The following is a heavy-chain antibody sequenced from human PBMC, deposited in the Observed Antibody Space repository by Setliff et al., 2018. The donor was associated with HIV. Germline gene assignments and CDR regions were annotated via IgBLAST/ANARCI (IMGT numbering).Heavy chain of an antibody. Sequence: SETLSLTCTVSGDSISSDFYWGWIRQPPGKGLEWIGSIYHSGNTYYMPSLQSRVTISVDMSKNQFSLNLNSVTAADTAIYFCMRDGSRTTGMTGYYYGVDVWGQGTTVTVSS. CDR1: GDSISSDFY. CDR2: IYHSGNT. V-gene: IGHV4-38-2*02. D-gene: IGHD1-1*01. J-gene: IGHJ6*02. CDR3: MRDGSRTTGMTGYYYGVDV.